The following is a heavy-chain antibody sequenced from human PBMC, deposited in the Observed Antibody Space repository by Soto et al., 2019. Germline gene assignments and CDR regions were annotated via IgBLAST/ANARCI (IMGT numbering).Heavy chain of an antibody. CDR1: GGSISSYY. J-gene: IGHJ1*01. CDR3: AGGSSLCWECFHH. Sequence: QVQLQESGPGLVKPSETLSLTCNVSGGSISSYYWSWIRQPPGKGLEYIGHVYNSGSTIHSPSLKSRATISVGKSKNQFSLKLTSVTAADTAVYYCAGGSSLCWECFHHWGQGILITVSS. CDR2: VYNSGST. D-gene: IGHD2-2*01. V-gene: IGHV4-59*01.